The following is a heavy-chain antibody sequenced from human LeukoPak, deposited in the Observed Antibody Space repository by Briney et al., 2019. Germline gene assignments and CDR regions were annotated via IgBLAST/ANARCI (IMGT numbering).Heavy chain of an antibody. CDR3: ARQGSGYSPTYYYYMDV. J-gene: IGHJ6*03. D-gene: IGHD5-18*01. CDR2: IYPGDSDT. CDR1: GYSFTSYW. Sequence: GASLQISCKGSGYSFTSYWIGWVRQLPGKGLEWMGIIYPGDSDTRYSPSFQGQVTISADKSISTAYLQWSSLKASDTAMYYCARQGSGYSPTYYYYMDVWGKGTTVTISS. V-gene: IGHV5-51*01.